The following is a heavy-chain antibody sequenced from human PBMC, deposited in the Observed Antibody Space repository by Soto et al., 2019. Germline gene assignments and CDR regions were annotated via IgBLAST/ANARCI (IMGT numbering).Heavy chain of an antibody. CDR1: GGSISTYY. CDR3: AKGGDFAMYFFDS. D-gene: IGHD4-17*01. J-gene: IGHJ4*02. V-gene: IGHV4-59*01. CDR2: ILYSGST. Sequence: SETLSLTCTVSGGSISTYYWSWMRQPPGKGLEWIGYILYSGSTNYNPSLKSRVSMSVDMSKNQFSLKLNNVTATDTAVYYCAKGGDFAMYFFDSWGQGTRVTVSS.